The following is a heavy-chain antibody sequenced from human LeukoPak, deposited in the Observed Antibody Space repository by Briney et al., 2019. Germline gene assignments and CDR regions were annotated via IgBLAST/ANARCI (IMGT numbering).Heavy chain of an antibody. CDR1: GFTVSSNY. Sequence: GGSLRLSCAASGFTVSSNYMSWVRQAPGKGLEWVSVIYSGGSTYYADSVKGRFTISRDNSKNTLYLQMNSLRAEDTAVYYRASSGYSSGWFFDYWGQGTLVTVSS. V-gene: IGHV3-53*01. J-gene: IGHJ4*02. CDR3: ASSGYSSGWFFDY. D-gene: IGHD6-19*01. CDR2: IYSGGST.